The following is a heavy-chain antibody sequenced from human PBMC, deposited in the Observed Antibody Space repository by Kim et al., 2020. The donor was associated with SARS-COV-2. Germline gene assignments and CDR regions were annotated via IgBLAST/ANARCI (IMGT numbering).Heavy chain of an antibody. D-gene: IGHD3-10*01. V-gene: IGHV3-73*01. CDR2: IRSKANSYAT. J-gene: IGHJ6*02. Sequence: GGSLRLSCAASGFTFSGSAMHWVLQASGKGLEWVGRIRSKANSYATAYAASVKGRFTISRDDSKNTAYLQMNSLKTEDTAVYYCTSSMVRGVIITYYYYGMDVWGQGTTVTVSS. CDR1: GFTFSGSA. CDR3: TSSMVRGVIITYYYYGMDV.